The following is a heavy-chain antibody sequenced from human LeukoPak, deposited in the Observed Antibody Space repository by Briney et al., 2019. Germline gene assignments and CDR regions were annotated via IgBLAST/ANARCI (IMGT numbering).Heavy chain of an antibody. D-gene: IGHD5-18*01. V-gene: IGHV4-34*01. CDR3: ARSRPVDTAMASFDY. CDR1: GGSFSGYY. J-gene: IGHJ4*02. Sequence: SETLSLTCAVYGGSFSGYYWSWIRQPPGKGLEWIGEINHSGSTNYNPSLKSRVTISVDTSKNRFSLKLSSVTAADTAVYYCARSRPVDTAMASFDYWGQGTLVTVSS. CDR2: INHSGST.